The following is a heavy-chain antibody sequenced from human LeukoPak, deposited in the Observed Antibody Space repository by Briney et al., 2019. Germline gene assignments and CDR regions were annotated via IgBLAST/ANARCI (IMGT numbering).Heavy chain of an antibody. Sequence: GGSLRLSCAASGFIFSTYAMSWVRQAPGKGLEWVSAISGSGGSTYYADSVKGRFTISRDNSKNTLYLQMNSLRAEDTAVYYCAKDNTWTNFDYWGQGTLVTVSS. CDR2: ISGSGGST. CDR1: GFIFSTYA. D-gene: IGHD2/OR15-2a*01. V-gene: IGHV3-23*01. J-gene: IGHJ4*02. CDR3: AKDNTWTNFDY.